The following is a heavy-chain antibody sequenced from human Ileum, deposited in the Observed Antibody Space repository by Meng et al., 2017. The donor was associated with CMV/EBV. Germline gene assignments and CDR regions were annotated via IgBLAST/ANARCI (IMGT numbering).Heavy chain of an antibody. CDR1: GYTFTNFF. J-gene: IGHJ4*02. Sequence: SCKTSGYTFTNFFLHWVRQAPGQGLQWMGWTNTGNGNTKYSQEFQDRVIITRDTSASTAYMEVSSLKSDDMAVYYCARGQTTGGLDYWGQGTLVTVSS. CDR3: ARGQTTGGLDY. V-gene: IGHV1-3*02. D-gene: IGHD1-1*01. CDR2: TNTGNGNT.